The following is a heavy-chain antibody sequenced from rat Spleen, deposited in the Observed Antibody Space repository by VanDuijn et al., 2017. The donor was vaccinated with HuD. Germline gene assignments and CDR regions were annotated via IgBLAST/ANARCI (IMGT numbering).Heavy chain of an antibody. V-gene: IGHV5-29*01. CDR2: ISYDGSST. J-gene: IGHJ4*01. CDR1: GFTFSNYG. CDR3: ARHNSGYGYMDA. D-gene: IGHD4-3*01. Sequence: EVQLVESGGGLVQPGRSLKLSCVASGFTFSNYGMAWVRQTPTKGLEWVATISYDGSSTYYRDSVKGRFTISRDNAKSTLYLQMDSLRSEDTATYYCARHNSGYGYMDAWGQGASVTVSS.